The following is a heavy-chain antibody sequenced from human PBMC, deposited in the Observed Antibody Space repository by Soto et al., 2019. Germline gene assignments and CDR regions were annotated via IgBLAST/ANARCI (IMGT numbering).Heavy chain of an antibody. CDR3: ARQDTSGYAFDY. CDR2: ISYSGST. D-gene: IGHD3-22*01. J-gene: IGHJ4*02. Sequence: SETLSLTCTVSGGSISSFDWNWIRQSPGKGLEWIGYISYSGSTNYNPSLKSRVTISVDTSKNQFSLKLSSVTAADTAVYHCARQDTSGYAFDYWGQGTLVTVS. CDR1: GGSISSFD. V-gene: IGHV4-59*08.